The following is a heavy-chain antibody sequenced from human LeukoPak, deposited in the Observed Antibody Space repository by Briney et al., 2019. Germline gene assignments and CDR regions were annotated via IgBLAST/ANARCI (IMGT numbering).Heavy chain of an antibody. CDR1: GGSISSGGYS. Sequence: SETLSLTCAVSGGSISSGGYSWSWIRQPPGKGLEWIGYIYHSGSTYYNPSLKSRVTISVDRSKNQFSLKLSSVTAADTAVYYCARASRCSGGSCYSPDFDYWGQGTLVTVSS. V-gene: IGHV4-30-2*01. CDR2: IYHSGST. CDR3: ARASRCSGGSCYSPDFDY. J-gene: IGHJ4*02. D-gene: IGHD2-15*01.